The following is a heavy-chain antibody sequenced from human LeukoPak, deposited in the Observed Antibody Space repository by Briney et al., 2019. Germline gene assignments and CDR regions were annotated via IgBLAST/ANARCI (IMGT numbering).Heavy chain of an antibody. CDR1: GFTFSSYA. CDR3: ARSIFGVVQGAFDI. CDR2: ISYDGTNK. Sequence: GGSLRLSCAASGFTFSSYAIHWVRQAPGKGLEWVAFISYDGTNKNYAESVKGRFTISRDNSKNTLYMQMNSLRPEDTAVYYCARSIFGVVQGAFDIWGQGTLVAVSS. D-gene: IGHD3-3*01. V-gene: IGHV3-30*04. J-gene: IGHJ3*02.